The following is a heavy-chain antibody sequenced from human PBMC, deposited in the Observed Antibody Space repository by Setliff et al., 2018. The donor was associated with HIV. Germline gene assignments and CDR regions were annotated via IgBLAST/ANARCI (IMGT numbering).Heavy chain of an antibody. V-gene: IGHV3-23*01. J-gene: IGHJ4*02. CDR3: AKLVRGWDY. D-gene: IGHD1-26*01. CDR2: ISGSDSST. Sequence: GGSLRLSCVASGVTFSSDAMSWVRQAPGKGLEWVSSISGSDSSTHYAGSAEGRFTISRDNSKKTLYLQMNSLRAEDTAVYHCAKLVRGWDYWGQGILVTVSS. CDR1: GVTFSSDA.